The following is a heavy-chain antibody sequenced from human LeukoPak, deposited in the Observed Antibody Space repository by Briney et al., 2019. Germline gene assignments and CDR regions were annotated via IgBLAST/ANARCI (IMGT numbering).Heavy chain of an antibody. V-gene: IGHV3-23*01. CDR3: AKDPDAVTPVY. Sequence: GGSLRLSCAASGFSFTSYAMTWVRQAPGKGLEWVSAASEDGGTTYYADSVKGRFTISRDNSKNTLYLQMNNLRAEDTAVYYCAKDPDAVTPVYWGQGTLVTVSS. CDR1: GFSFTSYA. J-gene: IGHJ4*02. D-gene: IGHD4-17*01. CDR2: ASEDGGTT.